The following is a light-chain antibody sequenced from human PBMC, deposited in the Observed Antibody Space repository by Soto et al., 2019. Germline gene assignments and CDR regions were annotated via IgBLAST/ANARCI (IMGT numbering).Light chain of an antibody. J-gene: IGLJ1*01. CDR3: SSYTSSGTYV. V-gene: IGLV2-14*03. Sequence: QPVLTQPASVSGSPGQSIIISCTGTSSDIGGYEYVCWYQQHPGKVPKLIIYDVTDRPSGVSNRFSGSKSGNTASLTISGLQAEDEADYYCSSYTSSGTYVFGSGTKLTVL. CDR2: DVT. CDR1: SSDIGGYEY.